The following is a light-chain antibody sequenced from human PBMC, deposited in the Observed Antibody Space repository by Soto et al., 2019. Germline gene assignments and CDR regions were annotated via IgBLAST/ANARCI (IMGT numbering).Light chain of an antibody. Sequence: EIVLTQSPGTLSLSPGERATLSCRASQSVSSSYLAWYQQKPGQAPRLLIYGASSRATGIPDRFSGSGSGTDLTLTISRLEPEDCGVYYCQQYGSSALTFGGGTKVEIK. CDR3: QQYGSSALT. J-gene: IGKJ4*01. CDR1: QSVSSSY. V-gene: IGKV3-20*01. CDR2: GAS.